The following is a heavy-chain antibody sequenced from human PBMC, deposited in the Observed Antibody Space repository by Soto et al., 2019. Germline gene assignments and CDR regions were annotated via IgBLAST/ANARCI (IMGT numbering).Heavy chain of an antibody. J-gene: IGHJ6*02. CDR3: AVYYDSSGYYSRPLDV. Sequence: PGGSLRLSCAASGFTFSSYAMSWVRQAPGKGLEWVSAISGSGGSTYYADSVKGRFTISRDNSKNTLYLQMNSLRAEDTAVYYCAVYYDSSGYYSRPLDVWGQGTTVTV. V-gene: IGHV3-23*01. D-gene: IGHD3-22*01. CDR1: GFTFSSYA. CDR2: ISGSGGST.